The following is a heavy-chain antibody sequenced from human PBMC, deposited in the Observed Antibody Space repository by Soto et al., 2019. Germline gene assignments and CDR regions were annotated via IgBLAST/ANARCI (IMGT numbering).Heavy chain of an antibody. Sequence: QVQLVESGGGVVQPGRSPTLSCAASGFTFSTYGMHWVRQAPGKGLEWVALISFDASNKYYADSVKGRFTISRDNSKNTLFLLMDSLRAEDTAVYYCAKEHDGSGYFHQYGMDVWGQGTTVTVSS. V-gene: IGHV3-30*18. CDR3: AKEHDGSGYFHQYGMDV. CDR1: GFTFSTYG. CDR2: ISFDASNK. J-gene: IGHJ6*02. D-gene: IGHD3-22*01.